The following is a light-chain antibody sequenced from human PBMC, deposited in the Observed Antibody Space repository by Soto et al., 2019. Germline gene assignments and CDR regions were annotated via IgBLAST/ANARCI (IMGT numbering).Light chain of an antibody. CDR1: SSNIGTGYD. CDR3: QSSDGRLTTFV. J-gene: IGLJ1*01. Sequence: QSSPTQPPPMSWAPRQRGPISFTWSSSNIGTGYDVHWYQQLPGGAPRLLIYGNNNRPSGVPDRFSGSKSGTSASLAITGLQAEDEAVYFCQSSDGRLTTFVFGSGTKVTV. CDR2: GNN. V-gene: IGLV1-40*01.